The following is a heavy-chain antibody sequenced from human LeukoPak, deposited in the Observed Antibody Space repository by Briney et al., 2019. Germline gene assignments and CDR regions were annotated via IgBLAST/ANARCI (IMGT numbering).Heavy chain of an antibody. CDR1: GFSFSDYG. V-gene: IGHV3-48*01. J-gene: IGHJ4*02. CDR3: ARNPDVDYDFNY. CDR2: INSNGAVI. Sequence: GGSLRLSCAASGFSFSDYGMNWVRRAPGKGLEWLSHINSNGAVISYADSVKGRFTISRDTAKSSLYLQMNSLKIEDTAIYFCARNPDVDYDFNYWGQGTLVTVSS. D-gene: IGHD4-17*01.